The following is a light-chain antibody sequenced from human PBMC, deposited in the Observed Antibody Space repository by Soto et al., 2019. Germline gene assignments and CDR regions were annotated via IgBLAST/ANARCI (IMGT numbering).Light chain of an antibody. CDR3: QVRDVWPS. V-gene: IGKV3-11*01. J-gene: IGKJ1*01. CDR1: QSVSTS. Sequence: IVLTQSPVTLAVSPGESAVLSCRASQSVSTSLAWYQHKPGQAPRLFIYDASKRAPGIPARLTGSGSGAHFTLTISSLEPEDIAVYYCQVRDVWPSFGQGTKVDIK. CDR2: DAS.